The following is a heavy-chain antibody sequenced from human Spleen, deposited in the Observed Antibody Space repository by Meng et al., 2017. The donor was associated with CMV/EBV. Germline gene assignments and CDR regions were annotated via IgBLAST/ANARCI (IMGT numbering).Heavy chain of an antibody. V-gene: IGHV3-21*01. CDR2: ISSSGSTI. Sequence: GGSLRLSCAASGFTFSSYSMNWVRQAPGKGLEWVSSISSSGSTIYYADSVKGRFTISRDNAKNSLYLQMNSLRAEDTAVYYCARARSYYDSSGYWFDYWGQGTLVTVSS. CDR3: ARARSYYDSSGYWFDY. J-gene: IGHJ4*02. D-gene: IGHD3-22*01. CDR1: GFTFSSYS.